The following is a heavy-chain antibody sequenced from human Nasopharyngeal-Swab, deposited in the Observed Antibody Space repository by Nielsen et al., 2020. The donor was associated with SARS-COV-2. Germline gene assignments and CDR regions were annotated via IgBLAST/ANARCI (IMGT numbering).Heavy chain of an antibody. Sequence: SVKVSCKASGGTFSSYAISWVRQAPGQGLEWMGGIIPILGIANYAQKFQGRVTITADKSTSTAYMELSSLRFEDTAVYYCARSGYSYGYHNYYYGMDVWGQGTTVTVSS. J-gene: IGHJ6*02. CDR2: IIPILGIA. V-gene: IGHV1-69*10. CDR1: GGTFSSYA. D-gene: IGHD5-18*01. CDR3: ARSGYSYGYHNYYYGMDV.